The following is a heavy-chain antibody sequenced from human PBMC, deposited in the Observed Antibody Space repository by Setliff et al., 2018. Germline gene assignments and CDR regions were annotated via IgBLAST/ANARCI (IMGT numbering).Heavy chain of an antibody. CDR1: GFTFSSYS. D-gene: IGHD2-2*01. CDR2: ISSSSSTI. J-gene: IGHJ6*02. Sequence: GESLKISCAASGFTFSSYSMNWVRQAPGKGLEWVSYISSSSSTIYYADSVKGRFTISRDNAKNSLYLQMNSLRAEDTAVYYCMRQGAQMPSLSHLYGVDVWGQGTTVTVSS. V-gene: IGHV3-48*01. CDR3: MRQGAQMPSLSHLYGVDV.